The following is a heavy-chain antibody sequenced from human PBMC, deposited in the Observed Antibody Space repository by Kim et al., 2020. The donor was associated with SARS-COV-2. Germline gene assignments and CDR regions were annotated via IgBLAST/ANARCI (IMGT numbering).Heavy chain of an antibody. CDR2: VYYRGSP. Sequence: SETLSLTCNVSGGAISSYYWSWIRQPPGKGLEWIGFVYYRGSPNYNPSLKSRXTISEDXXKNKISLKVSSXTAXDXXXYXXXRLQXWLQTYYFDLWXXG. D-gene: IGHD2-21*01. J-gene: IGHJ2*01. V-gene: IGHV4-59*08. CDR1: GGAISSYY. CDR3: XRLQXWLQTYYFDL.